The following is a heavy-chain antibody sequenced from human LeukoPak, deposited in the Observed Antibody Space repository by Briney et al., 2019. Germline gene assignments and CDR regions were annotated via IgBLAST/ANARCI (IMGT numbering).Heavy chain of an antibody. J-gene: IGHJ3*02. CDR3: VGQKPGGRAFDI. CDR2: TYYRSKWFN. Sequence: SQTLSLTCAISGDSVSRKSAAWNWIRQSPSRGLEWLGRTYYRSKWFNEYAVSVKSRITINPDTSKNQFSLQLSSVTPEDTAVYYSVGQKPGGRAFDIWGQGTMVTVSS. D-gene: IGHD1-26*01. CDR1: GDSVSRKSAA. V-gene: IGHV6-1*01.